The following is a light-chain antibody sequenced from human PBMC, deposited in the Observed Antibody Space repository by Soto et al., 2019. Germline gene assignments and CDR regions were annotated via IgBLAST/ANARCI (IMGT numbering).Light chain of an antibody. CDR1: TSNLGSNT. V-gene: IGLV1-44*01. Sequence: SARTQTPSASGTPGQMVTMSCSGTTSNLGSNTVHWYQQLPGTAPRRLIHSNNQRPSGVPDRFSGSKSGTSASLAISGLQSEDEADYYCATWDDSLNAYVFGTGTKVTVL. CDR2: SNN. J-gene: IGLJ1*01. CDR3: ATWDDSLNAYV.